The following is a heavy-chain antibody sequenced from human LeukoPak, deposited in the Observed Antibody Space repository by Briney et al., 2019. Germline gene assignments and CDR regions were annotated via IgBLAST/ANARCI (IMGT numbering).Heavy chain of an antibody. V-gene: IGHV4-59*01. Sequence: SETLSLTCTVSGGSISSYYWSWIRQPPGKGLEWIGYIYYSGSTNYNPSLKSRVTISVDTSKNQFSLKLSSVTAADTAVYYCARGRDNWYGFDPWGQGTLVTVSS. CDR1: GGSISSYY. D-gene: IGHD1-1*01. J-gene: IGHJ5*02. CDR3: ARGRDNWYGFDP. CDR2: IYYSGST.